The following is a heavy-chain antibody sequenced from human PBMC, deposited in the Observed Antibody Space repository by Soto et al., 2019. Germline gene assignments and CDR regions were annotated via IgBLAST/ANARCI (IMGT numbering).Heavy chain of an antibody. CDR3: ARLQAAAGDNDLTFDY. CDR2: IDPSDSYT. D-gene: IGHD6-13*01. CDR1: GYSFTSYW. J-gene: IGHJ4*02. Sequence: GESLKISCKGSGYSFTSYWISWVRQMPGKGLEWMGRIDPSDSYTNYSPTFQGHVTISADKSISNAYLQWSSLKASDSALYYCARLQAAAGDNDLTFDYWGQGTLVTVSS. V-gene: IGHV5-10-1*01.